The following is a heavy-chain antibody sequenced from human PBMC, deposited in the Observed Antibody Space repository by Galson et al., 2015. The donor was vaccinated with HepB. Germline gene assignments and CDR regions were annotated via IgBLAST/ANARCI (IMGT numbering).Heavy chain of an antibody. CDR3: ARDHYDILTGYYAY. D-gene: IGHD3-9*01. CDR1: GFTFSSYG. J-gene: IGHJ4*02. V-gene: IGHV3-30*02. Sequence: SLRLSCAASGFTFSSYGMHWVRQAPGKGLEWVAFIRYDGSNKYYADSVKGRFTISRDNSKNTLYLQMNSLRAEDTAVYYCARDHYDILTGYYAYWGQGTLVTVSS. CDR2: IRYDGSNK.